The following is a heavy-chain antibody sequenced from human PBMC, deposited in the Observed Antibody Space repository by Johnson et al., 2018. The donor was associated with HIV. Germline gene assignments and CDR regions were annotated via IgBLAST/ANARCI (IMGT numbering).Heavy chain of an antibody. J-gene: IGHJ3*02. CDR1: GFTFSSYA. Sequence: QVQLVESGGGVVQPGGSLRLSCAASGFTFSSYAMPWVRQAPGKGLEWVAFIRYDGSNKYYANSVQGRFTISRDNSKNTLYLQMNSLRAEDTAVYYCARSYSGHQADAFDIWGQGTMVTVSS. D-gene: IGHD5-12*01. V-gene: IGHV3-30*02. CDR3: ARSYSGHQADAFDI. CDR2: IRYDGSNK.